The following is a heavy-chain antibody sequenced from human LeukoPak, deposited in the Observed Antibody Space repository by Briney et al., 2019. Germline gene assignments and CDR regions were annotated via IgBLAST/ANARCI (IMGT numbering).Heavy chain of an antibody. Sequence: SETLSLTCTVSGGSISSYYWSWIPQPAGKGLEWLWRIYTSGSTKYNPSLKSRVTMSVDTSKNQFSLKLSSVTAADTAVYYCARASDFWSGYPDAFDIWGQGTMVTVSS. CDR1: GGSISSYY. CDR2: IYTSGST. J-gene: IGHJ3*02. D-gene: IGHD3-3*01. CDR3: ARASDFWSGYPDAFDI. V-gene: IGHV4-4*07.